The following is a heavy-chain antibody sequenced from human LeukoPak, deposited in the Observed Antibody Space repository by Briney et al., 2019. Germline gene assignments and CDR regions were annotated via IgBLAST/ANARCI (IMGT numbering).Heavy chain of an antibody. J-gene: IGHJ4*02. CDR3: ARGQEGYSYGYDFDY. Sequence: SEALSLTCAVYGGSFSGYYWSWIRQPPGKGLEWIGEINHSGSTNYNPSLKSRVTISVDTSKNQFSLKLSSVTAADTAVYYCARGQEGYSYGYDFDYWGQGTLVTVSS. CDR2: INHSGST. V-gene: IGHV4-34*01. CDR1: GGSFSGYY. D-gene: IGHD5-18*01.